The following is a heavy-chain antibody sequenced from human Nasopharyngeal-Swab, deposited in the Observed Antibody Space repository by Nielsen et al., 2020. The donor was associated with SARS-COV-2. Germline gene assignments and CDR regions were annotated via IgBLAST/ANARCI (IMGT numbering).Heavy chain of an antibody. Sequence: GGSLRLSCAASGFTFSSYAMSWVRQAPGKGLERVSAISGGTGGTFYADSVKGRFTISRDNSKNTLFLQMNSLRAEDTAVYYCAKDYIRRGSNWGQGTLGTVSS. V-gene: IGHV3-23*01. CDR2: ISGGTGGT. D-gene: IGHD2-15*01. CDR3: AKDYIRRGSN. CDR1: GFTFSSYA. J-gene: IGHJ4*02.